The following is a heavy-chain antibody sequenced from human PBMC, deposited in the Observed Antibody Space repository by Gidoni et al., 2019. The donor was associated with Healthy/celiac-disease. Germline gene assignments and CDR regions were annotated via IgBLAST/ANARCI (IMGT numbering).Heavy chain of an antibody. Sequence: QVKLQQSGPGLVKPSQTLSLTCAISGDSVSSPSAAWNWIRQSPSRGLEWLGRTYYRSKWYNDYAVSVKSRITINPDTSKNQFSLQLNSVTPEDTAVYYCAREGYDYVWGSYPIDYWGQGTLVTVSS. J-gene: IGHJ4*02. CDR2: TYYRSKWYN. V-gene: IGHV6-1*01. CDR3: AREGYDYVWGSYPIDY. D-gene: IGHD3-16*02. CDR1: GDSVSSPSAA.